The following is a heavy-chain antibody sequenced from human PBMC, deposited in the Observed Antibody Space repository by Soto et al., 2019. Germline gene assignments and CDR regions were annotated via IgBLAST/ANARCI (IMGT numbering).Heavy chain of an antibody. J-gene: IGHJ4*02. V-gene: IGHV3-23*01. CDR2: ISGSGGST. D-gene: IGHD6-19*01. CDR3: ARRSSGWYFDY. CDR1: GFTFSSYA. Sequence: EVQLLESGGGLVQPGGSPRLSCAASGFTFSSYAMSWVRQAPGKGLEWVSVISGSGGSTYDADSVKGRFTISRDNSKNTLYLQMNSLRAEDTAVFYCARRSSGWYFDYWGQGTVVTVSS.